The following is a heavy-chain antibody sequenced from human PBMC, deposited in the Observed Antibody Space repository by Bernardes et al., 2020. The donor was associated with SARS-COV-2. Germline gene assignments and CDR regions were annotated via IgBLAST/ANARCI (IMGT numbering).Heavy chain of an antibody. CDR1: GFTFSDYY. CDR3: ARDLYEYCSSTSCVDYYYGMDV. D-gene: IGHD2-2*01. V-gene: IGHV3-11*01. CDR2: ISSSGSTI. Sequence: GGSLRLSCAASGFTFSDYYMSWIRQAPGKGLEWVSYISSSGSTIYYADSVKGRFTISRDNAKNSLYLQMNSLRAEDTAVYYCARDLYEYCSSTSCVDYYYGMDVCGQETTVTVS. J-gene: IGHJ6*02.